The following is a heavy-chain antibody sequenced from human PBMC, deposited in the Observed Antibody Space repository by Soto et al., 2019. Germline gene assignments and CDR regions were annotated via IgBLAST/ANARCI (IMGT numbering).Heavy chain of an antibody. D-gene: IGHD6-13*01. J-gene: IGHJ6*02. Sequence: GGSLRLSCAASGFTFSSYAMSWVRQAPGKGLEWVSAISGSGGSTYYADSVKGRFTISRDNSKNKLYLQMNSLRAEDTAVYYCAKDIAAAGKYYYYYGMDVWGQGTTVTVSS. CDR1: GFTFSSYA. CDR3: AKDIAAAGKYYYYYGMDV. CDR2: ISGSGGST. V-gene: IGHV3-23*01.